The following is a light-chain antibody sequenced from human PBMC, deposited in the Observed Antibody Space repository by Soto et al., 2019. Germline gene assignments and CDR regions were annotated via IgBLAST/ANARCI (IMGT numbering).Light chain of an antibody. CDR3: QQSHSAPLT. V-gene: IGKV1-39*01. CDR2: AAS. Sequence: QMTQSPSSLFASVGDRVTITCRSSQSITSHLNWYQQKVGQSPKLLIYAASTLQSGVPPRFSGGGSGTEFTLTISGLQREDFATYYCQQSHSAPLTFGGGTKVEIK. CDR1: QSITSH. J-gene: IGKJ4*01.